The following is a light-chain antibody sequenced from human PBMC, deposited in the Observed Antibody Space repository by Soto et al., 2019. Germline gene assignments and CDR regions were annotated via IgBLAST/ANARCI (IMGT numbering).Light chain of an antibody. CDR1: TSNIAGNT. J-gene: IGLJ1*01. Sequence: QSALTQPPSLSGTPGQRVTISCSGSTSNIAGNTVHWYQHLPETAPKLLIYIDDQRPSGVPDRFSGSKSGTSASLAISGLQSEDDADYYCYSYAGRNLYVFGTGTKLTVL. CDR2: IDD. V-gene: IGLV1-44*01. CDR3: YSYAGRNLYV.